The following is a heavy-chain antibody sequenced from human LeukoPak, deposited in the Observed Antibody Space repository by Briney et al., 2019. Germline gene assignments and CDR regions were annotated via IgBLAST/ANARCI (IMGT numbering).Heavy chain of an antibody. CDR1: GFTFSSYA. D-gene: IGHD6-19*01. CDR3: AAGSGWYFGAFDI. V-gene: IGHV3-30-3*01. CDR2: ISYDGSNK. J-gene: IGHJ3*02. Sequence: GGSLRLSCAASGFTFSSYAMHWVRQAPGKGLEWVAVISYDGSNKYYADSVKGRFTISRDNSKNTLYLQMNSLRAEDTAVYYCAAGSGWYFGAFDIWGQGTMATVSS.